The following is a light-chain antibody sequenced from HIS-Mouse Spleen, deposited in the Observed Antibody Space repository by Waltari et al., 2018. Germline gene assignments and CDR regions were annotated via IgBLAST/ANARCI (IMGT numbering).Light chain of an antibody. CDR3: SSYTSSSTRV. Sequence: QSALTQPASVSGSPGQSITISCTGTSSDVGGYHYVSWYQQHPGKAPTLMIYDVSTRPSGVSNRFSGSKSGNTASLTISGLQAEDEADYYCSSYTSSSTRVFGGGTKLTVL. V-gene: IGLV2-14*03. CDR2: DVS. CDR1: SSDVGGYHY. J-gene: IGLJ3*02.